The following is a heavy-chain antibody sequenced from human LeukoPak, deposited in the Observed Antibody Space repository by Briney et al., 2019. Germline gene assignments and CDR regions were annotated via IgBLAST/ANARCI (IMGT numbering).Heavy chain of an antibody. CDR2: IYYSGST. Sequence: PSETLSLTCTVSGGSISSSSYYWGWIRQPPGKGQEWIGSIYYSGSTYYNPSLKSRVTISVDTSKNQFSLKLSSVSAADTAVYYCARVVAAAGNNWFDPWGQGTLVTVSS. CDR1: GGSISSSSYY. V-gene: IGHV4-39*07. D-gene: IGHD6-13*01. CDR3: ARVVAAAGNNWFDP. J-gene: IGHJ5*02.